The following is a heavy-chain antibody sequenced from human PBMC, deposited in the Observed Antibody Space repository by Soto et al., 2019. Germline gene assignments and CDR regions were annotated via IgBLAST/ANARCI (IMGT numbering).Heavy chain of an antibody. V-gene: IGHV3-23*01. CDR2: ISGSGGST. Sequence: GGSLRLSCAASGFTFSRYAVSWVRQAPGKGLEWVSAISGSGGSTYFRDTVRGRFTISRDNSKNTLYLQMDSLRAEDTAVYYCAKDFIASAGAYYYSFFDPWGHGTPVNV. J-gene: IGHJ5*02. CDR1: GFTFSRYA. D-gene: IGHD3-22*01. CDR3: AKDFIASAGAYYYSFFDP.